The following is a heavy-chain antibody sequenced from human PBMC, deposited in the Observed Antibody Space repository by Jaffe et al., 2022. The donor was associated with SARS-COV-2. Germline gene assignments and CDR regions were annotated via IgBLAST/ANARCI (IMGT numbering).Heavy chain of an antibody. CDR1: GYTFTSYA. CDR3: ARGAVRGQALDAFDI. D-gene: IGHD3-10*01. J-gene: IGHJ3*02. Sequence: QVQLVQSGAEVKKPGASVKVSCKASGYTFTSYAMHWVRQAPGQRLEWMGWINAGNGNTKYSQKFQGRVTITRDTSASTAYMELSSLRSEDTAVYYCARGAVRGQALDAFDIWGQGTMVTVSS. V-gene: IGHV1-3*01. CDR2: INAGNGNT.